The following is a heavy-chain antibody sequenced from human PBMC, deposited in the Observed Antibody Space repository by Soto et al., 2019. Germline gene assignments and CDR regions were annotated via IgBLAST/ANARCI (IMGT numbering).Heavy chain of an antibody. D-gene: IGHD3-22*01. CDR1: GFTFRTYW. CDR2: INQDGSVK. J-gene: IGHJ4*02. Sequence: GGSLRLSCAASGFTFRTYWMNWVRQAPGKGLEWVAKINQDGSVKYYVDSVRGRFTISRDNAKNSLFLQMNSLRAEDKALYYCVRFNLFDTSEKGYWGQGTLATVSS. V-gene: IGHV3-7*01. CDR3: VRFNLFDTSEKGY.